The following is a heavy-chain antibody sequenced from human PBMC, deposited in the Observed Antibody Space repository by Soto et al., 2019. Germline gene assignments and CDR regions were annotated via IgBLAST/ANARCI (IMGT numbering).Heavy chain of an antibody. CDR1: ELPFIDYA. D-gene: IGHD6-19*01. V-gene: IGHV3-23*01. CDR2: ISGNGGDT. Sequence: GPQRVSRKASELPFIDYAMSWVSNDPGKGLEWVSAISGNGGDTTYADSVRGWYTISRDNSRDTVYLQMNSLSADDTAVYYCGKERRGSGWFVCSYWGQGVLVTVSS. J-gene: IGHJ4*02. CDR3: GKERRGSGWFVCSY.